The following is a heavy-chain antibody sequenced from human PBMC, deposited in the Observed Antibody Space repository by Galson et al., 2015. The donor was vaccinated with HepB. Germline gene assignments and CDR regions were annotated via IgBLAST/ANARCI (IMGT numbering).Heavy chain of an antibody. D-gene: IGHD3-16*01. CDR3: AKGWGSTSVSSPYYFDY. CDR2: ISYDGSIK. Sequence: SLRLSCAASGFTFSGFDMHWVRQAPGKGLEWVTVISYDGSIKYSVDSVQGRFTISRDNSKNTLYLQMNRLRAEDTAVYYCAKGWGSTSVSSPYYFDYWGQGTLVTVSS. V-gene: IGHV3-30*18. J-gene: IGHJ4*02. CDR1: GFTFSGFD.